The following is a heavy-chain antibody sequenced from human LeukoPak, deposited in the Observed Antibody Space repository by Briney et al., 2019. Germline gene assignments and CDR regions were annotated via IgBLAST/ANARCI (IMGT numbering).Heavy chain of an antibody. Sequence: ASVKVSCKASGYTFTNYYVHWVRQAPGQGLEWMGIIKPSGGGTSYALKFQGRVTMTRDMSTSTAYMELSSLRSEDTAVYYCARDHFDSSGYYYLLGYFEHWGQGTLVTVSS. D-gene: IGHD3-22*01. CDR1: GYTFTNYY. CDR2: IKPSGGGT. CDR3: ARDHFDSSGYYYLLGYFEH. J-gene: IGHJ1*01. V-gene: IGHV1-46*01.